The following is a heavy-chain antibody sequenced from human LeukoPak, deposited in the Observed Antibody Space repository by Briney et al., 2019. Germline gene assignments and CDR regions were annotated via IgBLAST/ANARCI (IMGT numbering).Heavy chain of an antibody. CDR3: AKASGVVIETDFDY. CDR2: ISGSGGST. J-gene: IGHJ4*02. V-gene: IGHV3-23*01. D-gene: IGHD3-3*01. CDR1: GFTFSSYA. Sequence: QPGESLRLSCAASGFTFSSYAMSWVRQAPGKGLEWVSAISGSGGSTYYADSVKGRFTISRDNSKNTLYLQMNSLRAEDTAVYYCAKASGVVIETDFDYWGQGTLVTVSS.